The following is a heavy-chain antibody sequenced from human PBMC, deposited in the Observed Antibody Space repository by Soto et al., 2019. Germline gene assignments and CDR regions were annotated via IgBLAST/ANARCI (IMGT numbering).Heavy chain of an antibody. Sequence: GGSLRLSCAASGFTFSSYWMHWVRQAPGKGLVWVSRINSDGSSTSYADSVKGRFTISRDNAKNTLYLQMNSLRAEDTAVYYCARGWYGGYEFDYWGQGTLVTVSS. D-gene: IGHD5-12*01. CDR1: GFTFSSYW. CDR3: ARGWYGGYEFDY. J-gene: IGHJ4*02. CDR2: INSDGSST. V-gene: IGHV3-74*01.